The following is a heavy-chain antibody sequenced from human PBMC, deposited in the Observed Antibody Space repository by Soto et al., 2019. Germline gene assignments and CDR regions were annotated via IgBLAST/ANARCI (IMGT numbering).Heavy chain of an antibody. CDR1: GDSISRSYW. CDR3: TSKFGQFLADAFDI. Sequence: PSETLSLTCAVSGDSISRSYWWSWVRQFPGKGLEWIGEIYHSGSTIYNPSLQSRVTLSVDKSKNEFSLKMSSVTAADTAVYYCTSKFGQFLADAFDIWGQGTMVPVSS. V-gene: IGHV4-4*02. D-gene: IGHD3-16*01. J-gene: IGHJ3*02. CDR2: IYHSGST.